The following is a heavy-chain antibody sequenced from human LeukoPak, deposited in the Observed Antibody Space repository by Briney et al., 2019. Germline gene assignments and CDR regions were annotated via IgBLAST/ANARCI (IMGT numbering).Heavy chain of an antibody. CDR2: ISRSSSIL. D-gene: IGHD6-13*01. CDR3: ARDHSSSWTFDY. J-gene: IGHJ4*02. Sequence: GGSLRLSCAACGFVFSSYSMNWVRLAPGKGLEWVSYISRSSSILYYADSVKGRFTISRDNAKNSLYLQMNSLRDEDTAVYYCARDHSSSWTFDYWGQGTLVTVSS. CDR1: GFVFSSYS. V-gene: IGHV3-48*02.